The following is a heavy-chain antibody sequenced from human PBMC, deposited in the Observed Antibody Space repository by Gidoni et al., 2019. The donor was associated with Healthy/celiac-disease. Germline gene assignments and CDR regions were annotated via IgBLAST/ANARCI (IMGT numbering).Heavy chain of an antibody. CDR3: ARSNYGGNSGYDY. Sequence: EVQLVESGGGLVKPGGALRLSCAASGFPFSSYSMNWVRQAPGKGLEWVSSISSSSSYIYYADSVKGRFTISRDNAKNSLYLQMNSLRAEDTAVYYCARSNYGGNSGYDYWGQGTLVTVSS. D-gene: IGHD4-17*01. CDR2: ISSSSSYI. V-gene: IGHV3-21*01. CDR1: GFPFSSYS. J-gene: IGHJ4*02.